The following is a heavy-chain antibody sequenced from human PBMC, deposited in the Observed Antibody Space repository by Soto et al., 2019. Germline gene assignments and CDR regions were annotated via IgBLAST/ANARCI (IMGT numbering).Heavy chain of an antibody. V-gene: IGHV3-74*01. CDR1: GFTFSSYW. CDR3: ATSLVTPDYDY. CDR2: IKSDGSST. Sequence: GGSLRLSCAASGFTFSSYWMHWVRQAPGKGLVWVSRIKSDGSSTTYADSVKGRFTISRDNAKNTLYLQMNSLRVEDTAVYFCATSLVTPDYDYWGQGALVTVSS. J-gene: IGHJ4*02. D-gene: IGHD3-9*01.